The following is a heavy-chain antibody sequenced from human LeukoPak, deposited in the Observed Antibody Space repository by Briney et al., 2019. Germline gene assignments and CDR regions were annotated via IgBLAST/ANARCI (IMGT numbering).Heavy chain of an antibody. CDR2: ICHSETT. Sequence: PSETLSLTCTVFGYSISSGYCWGWIRQPPGKGLEWIGNICHSETTYYNPSLKSRVTISVDTSKNEFSLKLSSVTAADTAVYYCARDWPYYYDSNNWFDPWGQGTLVTVSS. D-gene: IGHD3-22*01. V-gene: IGHV4-38-2*02. CDR3: ARDWPYYYDSNNWFDP. J-gene: IGHJ5*02. CDR1: GYSISSGYC.